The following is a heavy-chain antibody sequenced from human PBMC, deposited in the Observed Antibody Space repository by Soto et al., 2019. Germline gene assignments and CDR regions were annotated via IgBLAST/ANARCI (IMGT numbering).Heavy chain of an antibody. CDR1: GFTFGSYA. D-gene: IGHD6-13*01. CDR2: ISGSGGST. V-gene: IGHV3-23*01. J-gene: IGHJ4*02. CDR3: ATPNEYSSSWYYFDY. Sequence: GSLRLSCAASGFTFGSYAMSWVRQAPGKGLEWVSAISGSGGSTYYADSVKGRFTISRDNSKNTLYLQMNSLRAEDTAVYYCATPNEYSSSWYYFDYWGQGTLVTVSS.